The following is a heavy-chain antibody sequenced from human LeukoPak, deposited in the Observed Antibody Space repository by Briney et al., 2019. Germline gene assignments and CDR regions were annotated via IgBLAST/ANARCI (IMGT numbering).Heavy chain of an antibody. Sequence: SETLSLTCAVYGGSFSGYYWSWIRQPPGKGLEWIGEINHSGSTNYNPSLKSRVTISVDASKNQLSLKLSSVTAADTAVYYCARGSPRLDVWGQGTTVTVSS. V-gene: IGHV4-34*01. J-gene: IGHJ6*02. CDR1: GGSFSGYY. CDR2: INHSGST. CDR3: ARGSPRLDV.